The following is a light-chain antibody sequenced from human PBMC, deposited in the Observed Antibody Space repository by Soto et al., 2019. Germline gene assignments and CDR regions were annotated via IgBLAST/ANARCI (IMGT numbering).Light chain of an antibody. V-gene: IGKV3-15*01. CDR2: GAS. J-gene: IGKJ4*01. CDR1: QSVSSN. CDR3: QQYNNWPPLT. Sequence: EIVMTQSPATLSVSPGERATLSCRASQSVSSNLAWYQQKPGQAPRLLIYGASTRATGIPARFSGSGSGTEFTLPISSLQSVDFAVYYCQQYNNWPPLTFGGGTKVEIK.